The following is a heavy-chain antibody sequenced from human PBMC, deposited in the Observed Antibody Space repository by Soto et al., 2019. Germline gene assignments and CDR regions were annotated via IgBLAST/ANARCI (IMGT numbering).Heavy chain of an antibody. J-gene: IGHJ5*02. Sequence: ASVKVSCKASGGTFSSYAISWVRQAPGQGLEWMGGIIPIFGTANYAQKFQGRGTITADESTSTAYMELSSLRSEDTAVYYCAKTSDVVVRRAGLFDPWGQGTLVTVSS. CDR2: IIPIFGTA. D-gene: IGHD3-22*01. CDR3: AKTSDVVVRRAGLFDP. CDR1: GGTFSSYA. V-gene: IGHV1-69*13.